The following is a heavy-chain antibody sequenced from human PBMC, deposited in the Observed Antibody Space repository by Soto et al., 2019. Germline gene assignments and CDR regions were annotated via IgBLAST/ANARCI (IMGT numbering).Heavy chain of an antibody. V-gene: IGHV1-69*12. Sequence: QVQLVQSGAEVRKPGSSVKVSCKASGGTFSSYAISWVRQAPGQGLEWMGGIIPIFGITNYAQKFQDRVTIAADASTSTAYMGLSSLRTEDTAVEYWAREAWGVGTTTSDDWGQGSLVTVSS. D-gene: IGHD1-26*01. J-gene: IGHJ4*02. CDR3: AREAWGVGTTTSDD. CDR1: GGTFSSYA. CDR2: IIPIFGIT.